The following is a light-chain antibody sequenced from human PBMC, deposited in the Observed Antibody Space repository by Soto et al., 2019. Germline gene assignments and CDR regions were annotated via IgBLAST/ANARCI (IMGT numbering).Light chain of an antibody. CDR1: SSDVGGYNY. CDR2: DVS. J-gene: IGLJ3*02. V-gene: IGLV2-11*01. Sequence: QSVLTQPRSVSGSPGQSVTISCTGTSSDVGGYNYVSWYQHHPGKAPKLMICDVSKRPSGVPDRFSGSKSGNTASLTISGLQVEDEADYYCCSYAGSYTWVFGGGNKVTVL. CDR3: CSYAGSYTWV.